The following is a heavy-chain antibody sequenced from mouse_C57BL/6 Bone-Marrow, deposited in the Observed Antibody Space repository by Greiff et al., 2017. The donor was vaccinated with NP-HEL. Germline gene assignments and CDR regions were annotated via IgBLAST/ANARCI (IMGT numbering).Heavy chain of an antibody. D-gene: IGHD2-1*01. CDR2: INPGSGGT. Sequence: QVQLQQSGAELVRPGTSVKVSCKASGYAFTNYLIEWVKQRPGQGLEWIGVINPGSGGTNYNEKVKGKATLTADKSSSTAYMQLSSLTSEDSAVYFCAIFYGNYEYWYFDVWGTGTTVTVSS. J-gene: IGHJ1*03. CDR3: AIFYGNYEYWYFDV. CDR1: GYAFTNYL. V-gene: IGHV1-54*01.